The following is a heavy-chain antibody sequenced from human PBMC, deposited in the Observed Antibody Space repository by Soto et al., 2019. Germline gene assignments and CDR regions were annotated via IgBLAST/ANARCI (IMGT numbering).Heavy chain of an antibody. D-gene: IGHD3-9*01. CDR3: AREVYDILTGQRRIDY. V-gene: IGHV3-48*02. J-gene: IGHJ4*02. CDR2: ISSSSSTI. CDR1: GFTFSSYS. Sequence: PGGSLRLSXAASGFTFSSYSMNWVRQAPGKGLEWVSYISSSSSTIYYADSVKGRFTISRDNAKNSLYLQMNSLRDEDTAVYYCAREVYDILTGQRRIDYWGQGTLVTVSS.